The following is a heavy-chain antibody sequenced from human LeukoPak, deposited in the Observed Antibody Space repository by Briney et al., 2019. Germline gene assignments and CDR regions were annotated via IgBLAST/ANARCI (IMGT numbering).Heavy chain of an antibody. Sequence: SVKVSCKASGGTFSSYAISWVRQAPGQGLEWMGRIIPIFGTANYAQKFQGRVTITTDESTSTAYTELSSLRSEDTAVYYCARARNCGGDCYAFDYWGRGTLVTVSS. CDR3: ARARNCGGDCYAFDY. D-gene: IGHD2-21*02. J-gene: IGHJ4*02. V-gene: IGHV1-69*05. CDR2: IIPIFGTA. CDR1: GGTFSSYA.